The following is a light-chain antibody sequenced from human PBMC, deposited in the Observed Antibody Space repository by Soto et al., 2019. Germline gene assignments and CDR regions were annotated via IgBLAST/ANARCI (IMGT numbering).Light chain of an antibody. V-gene: IGKV3-11*01. CDR3: QQRGDWPLYT. CDR2: DAS. Sequence: EIVLTQSPATLSLSPGERATLSCRASQSISYNLAWYQQKPGQAPRLLIYDASNRATGVPARFSGIGSGTDVTLSISSLEPEDFAVYYCQQRGDWPLYTFGQGSRLEIK. CDR1: QSISYN. J-gene: IGKJ2*01.